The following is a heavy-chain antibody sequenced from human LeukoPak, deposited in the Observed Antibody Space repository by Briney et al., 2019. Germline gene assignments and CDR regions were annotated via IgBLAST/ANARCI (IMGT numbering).Heavy chain of an antibody. CDR2: ISGSGGST. J-gene: IGHJ3*02. V-gene: IGHV3-23*01. CDR1: GSTVSSYA. Sequence: GGSLRLSCAASGSTVSSYAISSVRQAPGKGLGWVSAISGSGGSTYYADSVKGRSTISRENSKNTLYLQMNSLRAEDTAVYYCAKVGPDAFDIWGQGTMVTVSS. D-gene: IGHD3-10*01. CDR3: AKVGPDAFDI.